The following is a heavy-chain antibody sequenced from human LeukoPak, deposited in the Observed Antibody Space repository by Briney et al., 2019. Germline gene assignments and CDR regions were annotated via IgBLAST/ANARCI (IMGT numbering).Heavy chain of an antibody. CDR3: AKGGYYGSAIYYMGHFDY. V-gene: IGHV3-33*03. J-gene: IGHJ4*02. CDR2: IWYDGSNR. Sequence: PGGSLRLSCAASGFRFGDYGMHWVRQAPGKGLEWLAVIWYDGSNRYYADSVKGRLTISRDNSKNTLSLQMNSLRVEDTAVYYCAKGGYYGSAIYYMGHFDYWGQGALVTVSS. D-gene: IGHD3-10*01. CDR1: GFRFGDYG.